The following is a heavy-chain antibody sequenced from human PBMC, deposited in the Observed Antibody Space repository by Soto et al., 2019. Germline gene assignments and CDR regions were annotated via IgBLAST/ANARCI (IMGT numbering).Heavy chain of an antibody. CDR3: ARRDSGGFYRFFDS. Sequence: SVKVSCKASGGSLSTNPISWVRQAPGQGLEWMGGTGSGTGPGNHAQKFQGRLTVTADKSTSTVYMELTNLSSEDTAVYYCARRDSGGFYRFFDSWCQGTLVTVSS. CDR1: GGSLSTNP. D-gene: IGHD2-15*01. V-gene: IGHV1-69*06. CDR2: TGSGTGPG. J-gene: IGHJ4*02.